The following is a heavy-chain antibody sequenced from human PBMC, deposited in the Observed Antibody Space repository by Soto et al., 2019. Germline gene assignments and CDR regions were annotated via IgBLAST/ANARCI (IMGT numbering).Heavy chain of an antibody. CDR3: AKRGRVPATGYFGMDV. CDR2: ISGNGGST. Sequence: PGGSLRLSFAASGFTVSSYAMTWVRQAPGKGLEWVSSISGNGGSTSYADSVKGRFTLSRDNSKSTLYLQMNSLRAEDTAVYYCAKRGRVPATGYFGMDVWGQGTTVTVSS. J-gene: IGHJ6*02. D-gene: IGHD6-13*01. V-gene: IGHV3-23*01. CDR1: GFTVSSYA.